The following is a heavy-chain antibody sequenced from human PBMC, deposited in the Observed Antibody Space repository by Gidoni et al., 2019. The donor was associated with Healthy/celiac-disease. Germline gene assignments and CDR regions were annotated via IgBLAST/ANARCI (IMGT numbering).Heavy chain of an antibody. CDR2: IIPIFGTA. V-gene: IGHV1-69*01. D-gene: IGHD3-22*01. J-gene: IGHJ4*02. Sequence: QVQLVQSGAEVQKPGSSVKVSCKASGGTFSSYAISWVRQAPGQGLEWMGGIIPIFGTANYAQKFQGRVTITADESTSTAYMELSSLRSEDTAVYYCARDAYYYDSSGPYYFDYWGQGTLVTVSS. CDR1: GGTFSSYA. CDR3: ARDAYYYDSSGPYYFDY.